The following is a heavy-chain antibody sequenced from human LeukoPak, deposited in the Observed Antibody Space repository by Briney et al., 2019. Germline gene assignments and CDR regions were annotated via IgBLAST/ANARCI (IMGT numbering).Heavy chain of an antibody. J-gene: IGHJ4*02. CDR1: GFTFTTYW. V-gene: IGHV4-34*01. CDR3: ARGRYLTTLGGAAAGFLDS. D-gene: IGHD6-13*01. Sequence: GSLRLSCAASGFTFTTYWMGWVRQTPGKGLEWIGEINHSGSTNYNPSLKRRVTISVDTSQKQFSLRLTSVTAADTAVYYCARGRYLTTLGGAAAGFLDSWGQGTLVTVSS. CDR2: INHSGST.